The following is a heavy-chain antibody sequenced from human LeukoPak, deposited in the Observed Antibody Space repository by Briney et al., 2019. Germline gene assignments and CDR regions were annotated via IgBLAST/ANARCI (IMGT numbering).Heavy chain of an antibody. CDR1: GYTFTSYA. CDR2: INTNTGNP. D-gene: IGHD5-18*01. V-gene: IGHV7-4-1*02. Sequence: ASVKASCKASGYTFTSYAMNWVRQAPGQGLEWMGWINTNTGNPTYAQGFTGRFVFSLDTSVSTAYLQISSLKAEDTAVYYCARDRWLGDTAMVTFDYWGQGTLVTVSS. CDR3: ARDRWLGDTAMVTFDY. J-gene: IGHJ4*02.